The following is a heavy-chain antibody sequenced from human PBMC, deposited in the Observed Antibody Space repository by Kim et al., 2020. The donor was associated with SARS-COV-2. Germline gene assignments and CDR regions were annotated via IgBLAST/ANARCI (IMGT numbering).Heavy chain of an antibody. Sequence: RVTISVDTSKNQFSLKLSSVTAADTAVYYCARGVTMVRGVIIEPGNWFDPWGQGTLVTVSS. V-gene: IGHV4-34*01. J-gene: IGHJ5*02. D-gene: IGHD3-10*01. CDR3: ARGVTMVRGVIIEPGNWFDP.